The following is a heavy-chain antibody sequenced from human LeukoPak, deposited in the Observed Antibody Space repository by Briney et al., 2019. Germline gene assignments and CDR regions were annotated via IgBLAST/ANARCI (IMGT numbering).Heavy chain of an antibody. D-gene: IGHD3-10*01. CDR3: ARQKTRTLVISLVRGTRSPHKWFDP. J-gene: IGHJ5*02. CDR2: IYYSGST. Sequence: KSSETLSLTCAVSGGSISSGGYSWSWIRQPPGKGLEWIGYIYYSGSTYYNPSLKSRVTISVDTSKNQFSLKLSSVTAADTAVYYCARQKTRTLVISLVRGTRSPHKWFDPWGQGTLVTVSS. V-gene: IGHV4-30-4*07. CDR1: GGSISSGGYS.